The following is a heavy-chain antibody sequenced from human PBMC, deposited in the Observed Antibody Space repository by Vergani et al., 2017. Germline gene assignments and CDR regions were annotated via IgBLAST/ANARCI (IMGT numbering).Heavy chain of an antibody. V-gene: IGHV4-39*01. CDR2: IYYSGST. D-gene: IGHD3-10*01. Sequence: QLQLQESGPGLVKPSETLSLTCTVSGGSISSSSYYWGWIRQPPGKGLEWIGSIYYSGSTYYNPSLKSRVTISVDTSKNQFSLKLSSVTAADTAVYYCARVLVGRFGEAPGYFFDYWGQGTLVTVSS. J-gene: IGHJ4*02. CDR3: ARVLVGRFGEAPGYFFDY. CDR1: GGSISSSSYY.